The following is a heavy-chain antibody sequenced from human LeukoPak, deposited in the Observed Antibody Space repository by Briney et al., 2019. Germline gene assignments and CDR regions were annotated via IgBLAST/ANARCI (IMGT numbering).Heavy chain of an antibody. CDR2: IIPILGIA. Sequence: GASVKVSCKASGYTFTHYGISWVRQAPGQGLEWMGRIIPILGIANYAQKFQGRVTITADKSTSTAYMELSSLRSEDTAVYYCASDIVVVTEAFDIWGQGTMVTVSS. CDR1: GYTFTHYG. D-gene: IGHD2-21*02. J-gene: IGHJ3*02. CDR3: ASDIVVVTEAFDI. V-gene: IGHV1-69*04.